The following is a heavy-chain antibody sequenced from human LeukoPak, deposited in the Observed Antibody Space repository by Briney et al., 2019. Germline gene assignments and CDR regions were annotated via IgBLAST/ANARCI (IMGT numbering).Heavy chain of an antibody. CDR1: GYTFTSYG. CDR2: ISAYNGNT. J-gene: IGHJ4*02. V-gene: IGHV1-18*01. CDR3: ARDTPNLIAAAGTGPNFDY. D-gene: IGHD6-13*01. Sequence: ASVKVSCKASGYTFTSYGISWVRQAPGQGLEWMGWISAYNGNTNYAQKLQGRVTMTTDTSTSTAYMELRSLRSDDTAVYYCARDTPNLIAAAGTGPNFDYWGQGILVTVST.